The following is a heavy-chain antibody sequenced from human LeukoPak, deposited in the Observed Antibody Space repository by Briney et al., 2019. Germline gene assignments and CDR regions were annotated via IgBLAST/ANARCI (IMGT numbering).Heavy chain of an antibody. CDR2: MNPNTGNT. CDR1: GYSFTNYD. CDR3: ARVGYCSTTSCLDY. V-gene: IGHV1-8*03. Sequence: ASVKVSCKASGYSFTNYDINWVRQATGQGLEWMGWMNPNTGNTGYAQKSQGRVTITRNTSISTAYMELSSLRSEDTAVYYCARVGYCSTTSCLDYWGQGTLVTVSS. D-gene: IGHD2-2*01. J-gene: IGHJ4*02.